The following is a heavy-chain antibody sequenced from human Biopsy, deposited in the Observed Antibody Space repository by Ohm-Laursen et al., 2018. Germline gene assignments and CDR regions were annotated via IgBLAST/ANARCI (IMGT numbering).Heavy chain of an antibody. V-gene: IGHV4-4*07. CDR2: IYRNGST. Sequence: SETLSLTCTVSGGDINNYYWSWIRQPAGKGLEWIGRIYRNGSTNYNPSLKSQVTMSVDTSKKQLSLRLRSVTAADAAMYLCASVVLGSTNDVFDLWGQGTMVVVSS. CDR1: GGDINNYY. D-gene: IGHD3-22*01. CDR3: ASVVLGSTNDVFDL. J-gene: IGHJ3*01.